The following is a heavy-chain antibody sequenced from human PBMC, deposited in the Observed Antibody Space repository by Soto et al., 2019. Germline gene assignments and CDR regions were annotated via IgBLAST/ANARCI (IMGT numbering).Heavy chain of an antibody. Sequence: QLQLQESGPGLVKPSETLSLTCTVSGGSISSSSYYWGWIRQPPGKGLEWIGSIYYSGSTYYNPSLKSRVTISVDTSKNQFSLKLSSVTAADTAVYYCARRALYSSGWYYYYYGMDVWGQGTTVTVSS. D-gene: IGHD6-19*01. CDR1: GGSISSSSYY. V-gene: IGHV4-39*01. J-gene: IGHJ6*02. CDR3: ARRALYSSGWYYYYYGMDV. CDR2: IYYSGST.